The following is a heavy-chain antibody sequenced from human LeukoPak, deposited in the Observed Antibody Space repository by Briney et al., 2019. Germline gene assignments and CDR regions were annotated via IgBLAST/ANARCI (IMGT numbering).Heavy chain of an antibody. CDR2: ISGSGCST. J-gene: IGHJ4*02. D-gene: IGHD3-22*01. CDR1: GFTFSSYA. CDR3: AKHHRGYYDSPHD. V-gene: IGHV3-23*01. Sequence: PGGSLRLSCAASGFTFSSYAMSWVRQAPGKGLEWVSAISGSGCSTYYADSVKGRFTISRDNPKNTLYLQMHSLRAEDTAVYYCAKHHRGYYDSPHDWGQGTLVTVSS.